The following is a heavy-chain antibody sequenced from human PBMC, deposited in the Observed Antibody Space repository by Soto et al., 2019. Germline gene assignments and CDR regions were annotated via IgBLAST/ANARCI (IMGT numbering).Heavy chain of an antibody. CDR3: ARGDGSYHDFWSSYYRENWFDP. CDR2: IYHSGST. V-gene: IGHV4-30-2*01. D-gene: IGHD3-3*01. CDR1: GGSISSGGYS. J-gene: IGHJ5*02. Sequence: PSETLSLTCAVSGGSISSGGYSWSWIRQPPGKGLEWIGYIYHSGSTYYNPSLKSRVTISVDRSKNQFSLKLSSVTAADTAVYFCARGDGSYHDFWSSYYRENWFDPWGQGTLVTVSS.